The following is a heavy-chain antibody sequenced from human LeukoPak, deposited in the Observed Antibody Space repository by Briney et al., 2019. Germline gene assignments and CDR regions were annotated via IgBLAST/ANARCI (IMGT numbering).Heavy chain of an antibody. D-gene: IGHD2-2*02. V-gene: IGHV3-74*01. Sequence: PGGPLRLSCAASGFTFSSYWMHWVRQAPGKGLVWVSRINSDGSSTSYADSVKGRFTISRDNAKNTLYLQMNSLRAEDTAVYYCARDQSHCSSTSCHILYYYGMDVWGQGTTVTVSS. CDR1: GFTFSSYW. CDR3: ARDQSHCSSTSCHILYYYGMDV. J-gene: IGHJ6*02. CDR2: INSDGSST.